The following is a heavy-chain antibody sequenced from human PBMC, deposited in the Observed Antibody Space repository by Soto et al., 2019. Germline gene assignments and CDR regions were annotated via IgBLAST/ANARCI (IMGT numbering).Heavy chain of an antibody. V-gene: IGHV3-15*01. CDR3: TTVLKKRITMVRGVPKRSGY. J-gene: IGHJ4*02. CDR1: GFTFSNAW. CDR2: IKSKTDGGTT. D-gene: IGHD3-10*01. Sequence: GGSLRLSCAASGFTFSNAWMSWVRQAPGKGLEWVGRIKSKTDGGTTDYAAPVKGRFTISRDDSKNTLYLQMNSLKTEDTAVYYCTTVLKKRITMVRGVPKRSGYWGQGTLVTVSS.